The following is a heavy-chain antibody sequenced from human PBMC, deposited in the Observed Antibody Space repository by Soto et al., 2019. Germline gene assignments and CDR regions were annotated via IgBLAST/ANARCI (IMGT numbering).Heavy chain of an antibody. D-gene: IGHD3-22*01. V-gene: IGHV3-30*03. Sequence: APIPSCKASGFTFSSYCMHWVRQAPGKGLEWVAVISYCGSDKYYRDSVKGRFTISRDNSKNTLYLQMNSLRAEDTAVYYCLVVVITNWGQGTLVTVSS. CDR2: ISYCGSDK. CDR3: LVVVITN. J-gene: IGHJ4*02. CDR1: GFTFSSYC.